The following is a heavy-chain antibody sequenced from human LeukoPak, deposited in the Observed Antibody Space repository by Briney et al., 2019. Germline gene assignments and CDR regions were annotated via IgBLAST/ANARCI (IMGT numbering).Heavy chain of an antibody. CDR3: AKDFSSSVAVVPDY. D-gene: IGHD6-6*01. V-gene: IGHV3-21*04. CDR2: ISSSSSYI. CDR1: GFTFSSYS. J-gene: IGHJ4*02. Sequence: GGSLRLSCAASGFTFSSYSMNWVRQAPGKGLEWVSSISSSSSYIYYADSVKGRFTISRDNSKNTLYLQMNSLRAEDTAVYYCAKDFSSSVAVVPDYWGQGTLVTVSS.